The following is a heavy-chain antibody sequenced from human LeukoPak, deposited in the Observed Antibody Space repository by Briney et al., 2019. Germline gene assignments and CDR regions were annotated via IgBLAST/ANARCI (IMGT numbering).Heavy chain of an antibody. CDR1: GLTFSNYG. J-gene: IGHJ4*02. CDR3: AKVKEMYSSGSYYFDY. V-gene: IGHV3-30*18. Sequence: PGGSLRLSCAASGLTFSNYGMHWVRQAPGKGLEWVAVIPYDGFNPYYADSVKGRFTISRDNSKNTLWLQMNSLRAEDTAVYYCAKVKEMYSSGSYYFDYWGQGALVTASS. D-gene: IGHD6-19*01. CDR2: IPYDGFNP.